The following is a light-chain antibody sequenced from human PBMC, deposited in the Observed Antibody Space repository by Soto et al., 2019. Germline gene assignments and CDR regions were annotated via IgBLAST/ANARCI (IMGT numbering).Light chain of an antibody. CDR1: QSVSRN. CDR2: GAS. CDR3: QQYNNWPRT. Sequence: EIVMTQSPATLSVSPGDRAILSCRASQSVSRNLAWYQQKPGQAPRLLIYGASTRATGIPARFSGSGSGTEFTLTVSSLQSEDFAVYYCQQYNNWPRTFGQGTKVEIK. V-gene: IGKV3-15*01. J-gene: IGKJ1*01.